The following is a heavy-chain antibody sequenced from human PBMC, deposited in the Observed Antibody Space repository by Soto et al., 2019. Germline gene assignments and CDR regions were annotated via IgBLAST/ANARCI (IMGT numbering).Heavy chain of an antibody. V-gene: IGHV3-74*01. Sequence: DVQLVESGGGSVQPGGSLSLSCAATGFTFSYYWMHWVRQAPGKGLVWVSRIHSDGSSTTDADSVKGRFTISRDNAKNTMYLQMNNLRAGDTAVYYCATGQWGSFDLWGQGTMVTVAS. CDR3: ATGQWGSFDL. CDR2: IHSDGSST. J-gene: IGHJ3*01. D-gene: IGHD2-15*01. CDR1: GFTFSYYW.